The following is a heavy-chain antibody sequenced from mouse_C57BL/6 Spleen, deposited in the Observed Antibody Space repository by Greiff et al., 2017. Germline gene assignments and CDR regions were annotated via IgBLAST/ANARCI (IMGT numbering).Heavy chain of an antibody. CDR1: GYTFTSYW. V-gene: IGHV1-55*01. J-gene: IGHJ2*01. Sequence: VQLVESGAELVKPGASVKMSCKASGYTFTSYWITWVKQRPGQGLEWIGDIYPGSGSTNYNEKFKSKATLTVDTSSSTAYMQLSSLTSEDSAVYYCARGDYYSNYDYFDYWGQGTTLTVSS. D-gene: IGHD2-5*01. CDR2: IYPGSGST. CDR3: ARGDYYSNYDYFDY.